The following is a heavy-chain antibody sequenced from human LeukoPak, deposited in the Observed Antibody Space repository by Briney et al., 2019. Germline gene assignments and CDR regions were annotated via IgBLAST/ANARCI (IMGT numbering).Heavy chain of an antibody. CDR2: IYDSGST. Sequence: SETLSLTCTVSGASIRSGDYYWSWIRQPPGKGLEWIGYIYDSGSTYYNPSLKSRITISVDTSENRFSLKLSSVTAADTAVYYCARVGSKLWFGELLYYFDYWGQGTLVTVSS. CDR3: ARVGSKLWFGELLYYFDY. CDR1: GASIRSGDYY. D-gene: IGHD3-10*01. J-gene: IGHJ4*02. V-gene: IGHV4-30-4*01.